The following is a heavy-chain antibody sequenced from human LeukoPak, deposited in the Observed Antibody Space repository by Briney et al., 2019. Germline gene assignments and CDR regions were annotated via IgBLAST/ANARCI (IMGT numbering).Heavy chain of an antibody. CDR1: GFTFSSYS. Sequence: PGGSLRLSCAASGFTFSSYSMNWVRQTPGKGLEWVASIKEDGSERQYVDSVKGRFSISRDNTKGSLFLQLNSLRAEDTAVYYCARDLGYCTNGVCHTRVDYWGQGTLVAVSS. V-gene: IGHV3-7*03. CDR2: IKEDGSER. J-gene: IGHJ4*02. CDR3: ARDLGYCTNGVCHTRVDY. D-gene: IGHD2-8*01.